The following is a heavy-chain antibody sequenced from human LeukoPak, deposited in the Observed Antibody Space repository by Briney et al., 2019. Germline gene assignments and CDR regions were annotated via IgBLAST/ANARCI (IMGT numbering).Heavy chain of an antibody. V-gene: IGHV1-2*02. CDR2: INPNSGGT. CDR1: GYTFTGYY. J-gene: IGHJ5*02. CDR3: ARTYMVRGISNWFDP. D-gene: IGHD3-10*01. Sequence: ASGKVSCKASGYTFTGYYMHWVRQAPGQGLEWMGWINPNSGGTNYAQKFQGGVTMTRDTSISTAYMELSRLRSDDTAVYYCARTYMVRGISNWFDPWGQGTLVTVSS.